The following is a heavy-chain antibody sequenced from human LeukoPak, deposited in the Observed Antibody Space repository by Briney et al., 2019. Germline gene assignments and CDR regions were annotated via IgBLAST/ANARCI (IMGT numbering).Heavy chain of an antibody. CDR3: ARQRPYSSSWLDAFDI. V-gene: IGHV5-51*01. J-gene: IGHJ3*02. CDR2: IYPGDSDT. D-gene: IGHD6-13*01. CDR1: GYSLTSYW. Sequence: GESLKISCKGSGYSLTSYWIGWVRQMPGKGLEWMGIIYPGDSDTRYSPSFQGQVTISADKSISTAYLQWSSLKASDTAMYYCARQRPYSSSWLDAFDIWGQGTMVTVSS.